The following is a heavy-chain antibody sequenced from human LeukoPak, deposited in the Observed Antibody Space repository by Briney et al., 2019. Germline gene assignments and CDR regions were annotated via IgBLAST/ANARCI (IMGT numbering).Heavy chain of an antibody. CDR1: GGSISTYY. D-gene: IGHD6-13*01. CDR2: IYTSGST. V-gene: IGHV4-4*07. CDR3: ARSQPPYSSRWYYFDY. J-gene: IGHJ4*02. Sequence: PSETLSLTCPVSGGSISTYYWSWIRQPVGKGLEWIGRIYTSGSTDYNPSLKSRVTMSVDMSKNQFSLKLSSVTAADTAVYYCARSQPPYSSRWYYFDYWGQGTLVTVPS.